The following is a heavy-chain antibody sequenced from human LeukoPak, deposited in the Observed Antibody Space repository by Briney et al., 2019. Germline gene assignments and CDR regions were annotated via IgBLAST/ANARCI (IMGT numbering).Heavy chain of an antibody. CDR1: RFTFSRDW. J-gene: IGHJ4*02. CDR2: IKQDGSER. D-gene: IGHD3-22*01. CDR3: ASVFWGSSGYCFEY. V-gene: IGHV3-7*02. Sequence: RGSLRLSCAASRFTFSRDWMSCVRQAPGRGLEWVSNIKQDGSERYYVDSVKGRFTISRDNAKNSLFLHMNSLRVEDTAVYYCASVFWGSSGYCFEYWGQGALLTVSS.